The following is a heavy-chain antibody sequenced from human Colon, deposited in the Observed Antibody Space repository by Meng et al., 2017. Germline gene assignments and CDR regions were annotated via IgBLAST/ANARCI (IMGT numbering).Heavy chain of an antibody. CDR2: ISSSGSTI. D-gene: IGHD6-19*01. V-gene: IGHV3-48*03. J-gene: IGHJ4*02. CDR3: ARGGSGWY. Sequence: GESLKISCAASGFTFSTYEMNWVRQAPGKGLEWLSYISSSGSTIYYADSVKVRFTISRDNAKNSLYLQMNSLRAEDTALYYCARGGSGWYWGQGTLVTVSS. CDR1: GFTFSTYE.